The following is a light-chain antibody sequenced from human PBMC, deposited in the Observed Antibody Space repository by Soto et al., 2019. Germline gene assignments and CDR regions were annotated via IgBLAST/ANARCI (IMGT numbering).Light chain of an antibody. CDR1: QSVDSTF. V-gene: IGKV3-20*01. CDR2: GAS. J-gene: IGKJ1*01. Sequence: EIVLTQSPGSLSLSPGERATLSCRASQSVDSTFFAWYQKKPGQAPRLLIYGASKRATGVPDRFSGSGSGKDFTLTISRLEPEDFAVYYCQQYMSSVTFGQGTKEEI. CDR3: QQYMSSVT.